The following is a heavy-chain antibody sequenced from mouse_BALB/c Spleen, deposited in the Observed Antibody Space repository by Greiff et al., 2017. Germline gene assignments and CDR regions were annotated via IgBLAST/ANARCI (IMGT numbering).Heavy chain of an antibody. V-gene: IGHV5-17*02. CDR2: ISSGSSTI. D-gene: IGHD2-1*01. CDR3: ARGGNYDY. J-gene: IGHJ4*01. CDR1: GFTFSSFG. Sequence: EVMLVESGGGLVQPGGSRKLSCAASGFTFSSFGMHWVRQAPEKGLEWVAYISSGSSTIYYADTVKGRFTISRDNPKNTLFLQMTSLRSEDTAMYYCARGGNYDYWGQGTSVTVSS.